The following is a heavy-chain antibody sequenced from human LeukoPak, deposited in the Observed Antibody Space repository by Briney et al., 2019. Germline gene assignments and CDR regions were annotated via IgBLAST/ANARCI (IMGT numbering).Heavy chain of an antibody. Sequence: GGSLRLSCAASGFAFSSYSMNWVRQAPGKGLEWVSSISSSSSYIYYADSVKGRFTISRDNAKNSLYLQMNSLKAEDTAVYYCAKHVRTSVWFFDYWGQGTLVTVSS. D-gene: IGHD6-19*01. V-gene: IGHV3-21*04. CDR1: GFAFSSYS. CDR3: AKHVRTSVWFFDY. J-gene: IGHJ4*02. CDR2: ISSSSSYI.